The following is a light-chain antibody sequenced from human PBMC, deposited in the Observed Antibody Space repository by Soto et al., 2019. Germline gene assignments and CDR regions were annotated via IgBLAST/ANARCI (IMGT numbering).Light chain of an antibody. CDR1: QSVSSN. CDR2: GAS. J-gene: IGKJ2*02. Sequence: EIVMTQSPATLSVSPGERATLSCRASQSVSSNLAWYQQKPGQAPRLLIYGASTRATGIPARFSGSGSGTEFTLTISSLQSEEFAVYYCQQDNNWPPWTFGQGTKLEIK. CDR3: QQDNNWPPWT. V-gene: IGKV3-15*01.